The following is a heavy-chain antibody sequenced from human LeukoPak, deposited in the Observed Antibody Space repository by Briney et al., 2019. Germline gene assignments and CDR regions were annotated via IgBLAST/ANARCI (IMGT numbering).Heavy chain of an antibody. J-gene: IGHJ4*02. CDR3: ARDLLSGYDY. CDR1: GFTFSDHY. D-gene: IGHD3-9*01. Sequence: GGSLRLSCAASGFTFSDHYMNWVRQAPGKGLEWVSSISSSSSYIYYADSVKGRFTISRDNAKNSLYLQMNSLRAEDTAVYYCARDLLSGYDYWGQGTLVTVSS. V-gene: IGHV3-21*01. CDR2: ISSSSSYI.